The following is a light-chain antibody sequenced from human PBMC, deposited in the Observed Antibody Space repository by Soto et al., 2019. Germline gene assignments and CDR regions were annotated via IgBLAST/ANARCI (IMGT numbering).Light chain of an antibody. CDR3: QQYGSSPQT. J-gene: IGKJ1*01. V-gene: IGKV3-20*01. Sequence: EIVLTQSPGTLSLSPGARATLSCRASQSVSSSYLAWYQQKPGQAPRLLIYGASSRATGIPDRFSGSGSGTNFPLTISALEPEDFAVYYCQQYGSSPQTFGEGTKLEIK. CDR2: GAS. CDR1: QSVSSSY.